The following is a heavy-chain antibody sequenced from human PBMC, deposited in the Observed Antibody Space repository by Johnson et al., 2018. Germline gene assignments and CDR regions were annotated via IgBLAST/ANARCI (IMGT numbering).Heavy chain of an antibody. Sequence: QVQLQESGGGVVQPGRSLRLSCAASGFTFSSYGMHWVRQAPGKGLEGVAFISYDGRKKYYADSVKSRFAIPRDNSKNTLYRQRNSLGAEDTAVYYCAIFDGSGSLYYYGMDVWGQGTTVTGSS. CDR2: ISYDGRKK. CDR3: AIFDGSGSLYYYGMDV. V-gene: IGHV3-30*03. J-gene: IGHJ6*02. D-gene: IGHD3-10*01. CDR1: GFTFSSYG.